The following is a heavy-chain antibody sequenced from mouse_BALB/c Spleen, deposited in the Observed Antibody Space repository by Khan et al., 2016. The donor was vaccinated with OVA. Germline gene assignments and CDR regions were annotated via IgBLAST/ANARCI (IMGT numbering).Heavy chain of an antibody. CDR2: ISYSGNT. CDR3: ARKDYYDYDPFPY. D-gene: IGHD2-4*01. CDR1: GYSFTSEYT. J-gene: IGHJ3*01. Sequence: VQLKQSGPGLVKPSQSLSLTCTVTGYSFTSEYTWNWIRQFPGNKLEWMGFISYSGNTRYNPSLKSRISITRDTSKNQFFLQLNSVTSEDTATXYWARKDYYDYDPFPYWGQGTLVTVSA. V-gene: IGHV3-2*02.